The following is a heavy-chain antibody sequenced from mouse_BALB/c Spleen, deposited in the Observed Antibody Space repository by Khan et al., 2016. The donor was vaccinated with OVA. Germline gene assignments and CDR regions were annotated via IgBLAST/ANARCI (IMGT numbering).Heavy chain of an antibody. CDR3: ARGHYGNPFAY. Sequence: VELVESGGGLVKPGGSLKLSCGASGFSFSDYYMYWVRQTPEKRLEWVATIGDGGSYTYYKDSVKGRFTISRDDAKNNLYLQMSSLKSEDTAMYYCARGHYGNPFAYWGQGTLVTVSA. CDR1: GFSFSDYY. J-gene: IGHJ3*01. D-gene: IGHD2-1*01. V-gene: IGHV5-4*02. CDR2: IGDGGSYT.